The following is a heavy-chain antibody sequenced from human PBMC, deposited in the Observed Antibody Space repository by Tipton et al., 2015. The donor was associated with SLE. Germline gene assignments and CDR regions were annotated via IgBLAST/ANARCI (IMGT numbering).Heavy chain of an antibody. Sequence: TLSLTCSVSGVSISNYYWSWIRQPAGKGLEWIGRLYTSGTTNYNPSLKGRVTMSLHTSTNQFSLQLNSVTAADTAVYYCARAGGSGWPQHDYWGPGTLVTVSS. CDR2: LYTSGTT. D-gene: IGHD6-19*01. CDR3: ARAGGSGWPQHDY. CDR1: GVSISNYY. J-gene: IGHJ4*02. V-gene: IGHV4-4*07.